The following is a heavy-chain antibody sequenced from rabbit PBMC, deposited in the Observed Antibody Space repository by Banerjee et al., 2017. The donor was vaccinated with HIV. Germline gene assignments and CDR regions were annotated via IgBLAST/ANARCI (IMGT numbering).Heavy chain of an antibody. Sequence: QEQLVESGGGLVQPEGSLTLTCTASGFSFSNSYWICWVRQAPGKGLEWIACIYDGSSGSTYYASWAKGRFTISKTSSTTVTLQMTSLTAADTATYFCARDLAGVIGWNFNLWGPGTLVTVS. CDR2: IYDGSSGST. D-gene: IGHD4-1*01. V-gene: IGHV1S45*01. CDR3: ARDLAGVIGWNFNL. CDR1: GFSFSNSYW. J-gene: IGHJ4*01.